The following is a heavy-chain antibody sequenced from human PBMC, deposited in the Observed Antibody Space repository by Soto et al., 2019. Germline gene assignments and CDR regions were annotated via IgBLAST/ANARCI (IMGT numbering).Heavy chain of an antibody. CDR1: GYSFHTYA. J-gene: IGHJ6*02. V-gene: IGHV1-18*01. CDR3: AREYDMDV. CDR2: ISGYNGNT. Sequence: ASVKVSCKASGYSFHTYAISWVRQAPGQGLEWVGWISGYNGNTNYAQKFQGRVTLTTDTSTKTAFMELRSLTGDDTAVYYCAREYDMDVWGQGTTVTVSS.